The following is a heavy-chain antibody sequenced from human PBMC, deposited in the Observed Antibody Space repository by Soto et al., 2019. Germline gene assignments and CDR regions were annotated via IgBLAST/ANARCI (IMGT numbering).Heavy chain of an antibody. CDR1: GFTFSSYA. J-gene: IGHJ4*02. CDR3: AKDPNPITIFGVVIPYYFDY. Sequence: GGSLRLSCAASGFTFSSYAMSWVRQAPGKGLEWVSAISGSGGSTYYADSVKGRFTISRDNSKNTLYLQMNSLRAEDTAVYYCAKDPNPITIFGVVIPYYFDYWGQGTLVTVSS. D-gene: IGHD3-3*01. V-gene: IGHV3-23*01. CDR2: ISGSGGST.